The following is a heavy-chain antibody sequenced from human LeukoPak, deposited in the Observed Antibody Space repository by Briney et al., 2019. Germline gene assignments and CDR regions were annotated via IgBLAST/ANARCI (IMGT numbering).Heavy chain of an antibody. D-gene: IGHD3-22*01. CDR3: AGYASSGRRDAFDI. Sequence: SETLSLTCTVSGRSISLGYYWSWIRQPPGKGLEWIGEINHSGSTNYNPSLKSRVTISVDTSKNQFSLKLSSVTAADTAVYYCAGYASSGRRDAFDIWGQGTMVTVSS. J-gene: IGHJ3*02. CDR1: GRSISLGYY. CDR2: INHSGST. V-gene: IGHV4-34*01.